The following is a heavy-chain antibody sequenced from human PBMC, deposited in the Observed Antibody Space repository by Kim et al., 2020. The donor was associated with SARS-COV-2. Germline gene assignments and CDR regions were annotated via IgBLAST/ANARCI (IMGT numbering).Heavy chain of an antibody. CDR2: IYYSGST. D-gene: IGHD3-3*01. CDR3: ARHSYDFWSALRNYYYYYMDV. J-gene: IGHJ6*03. CDR1: GGSISSYY. Sequence: SETLSLTCTVSGGSISSYYWSWIRQPPGKGLEWIGYIYYSGSTNYNPSLKSRVTISVDTSKNQFSLKLSSVTAADTAVYYCARHSYDFWSALRNYYYYYMDVWGKGTTVTVSS. V-gene: IGHV4-59*08.